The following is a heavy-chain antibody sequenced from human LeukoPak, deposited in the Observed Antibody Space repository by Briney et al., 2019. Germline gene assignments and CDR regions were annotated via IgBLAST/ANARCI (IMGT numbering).Heavy chain of an antibody. D-gene: IGHD3-10*01. Sequence: PSGTLSLTCAVSGGSISSSNWWSWVRQPPGKGLEWIGEIYHSGSTNYNPSLKSRVTISVDTSKNQFSLKLSSVTAADTAVYYCARQNAFYGSGSYYPLYFDYWGQGTLVTVSS. CDR3: ARQNAFYGSGSYYPLYFDY. CDR1: GGSISSSNW. J-gene: IGHJ4*02. CDR2: IYHSGST. V-gene: IGHV4-4*02.